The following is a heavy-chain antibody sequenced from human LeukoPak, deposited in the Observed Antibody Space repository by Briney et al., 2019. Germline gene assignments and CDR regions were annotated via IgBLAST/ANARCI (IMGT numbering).Heavy chain of an antibody. J-gene: IGHJ3*02. V-gene: IGHV4-61*02. CDR1: GGSISSGSYY. Sequence: PSETLSLTCTVSGGSISSGSYYWSWIRQPAGKGLEWIGRIYTSGSTNYNPSLKSRVTISVDTSKNQFSLKLSSVTAADTAVYYCASHPRRAARPNDAFDIWGQGTMVTVSS. CDR3: ASHPRRAARPNDAFDI. CDR2: IYTSGST. D-gene: IGHD6-6*01.